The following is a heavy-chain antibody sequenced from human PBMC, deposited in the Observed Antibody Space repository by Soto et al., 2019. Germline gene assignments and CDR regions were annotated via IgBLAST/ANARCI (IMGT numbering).Heavy chain of an antibody. CDR1: GFTFSTYA. D-gene: IGHD6-13*01. J-gene: IGHJ4*02. Sequence: GGSLRLSCAASGFTFSTYAMHWVRQAPGKGLEWVSIIYSGGTTYYADSVKGRFTISRDNSKNTLFLQMNSLRAEDTAMYYCARGSSSKTYFDYWGQGTLVTVS. V-gene: IGHV3-53*01. CDR2: IYSGGTT. CDR3: ARGSSSKTYFDY.